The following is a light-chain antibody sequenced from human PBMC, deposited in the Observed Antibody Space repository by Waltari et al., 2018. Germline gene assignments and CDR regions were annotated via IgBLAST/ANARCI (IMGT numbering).Light chain of an antibody. V-gene: IGLV2-14*01. J-gene: IGLJ3*02. CDR3: SSYTSSSTRV. Sequence: QSALTQPASVSGSPGQSITLSCTGTSRDVGGYNYVPWYQQHPGKAPKLRIYEVSNRPSGVSNRFSGSKSGNTASLTISGLQAEDEADYYCSSYTSSSTRVFGGGTKLTVL. CDR2: EVS. CDR1: SRDVGGYNY.